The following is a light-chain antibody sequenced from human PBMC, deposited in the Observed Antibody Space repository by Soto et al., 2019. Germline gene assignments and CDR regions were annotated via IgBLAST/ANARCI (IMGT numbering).Light chain of an antibody. V-gene: IGLV1-44*01. CDR3: ATWDDSLNVV. J-gene: IGLJ3*02. CDR1: SSNIGSNT. Sequence: QSVLTQSPSASGTPGQRVSISCSGSSSNIGSNTVSWYQRVPGTAPKLLIYSNDQRPSAVPGRFSGSKSGSSASLAISGLQSEDEAYYYCATWDDSLNVVFGGGTKLTVL. CDR2: SND.